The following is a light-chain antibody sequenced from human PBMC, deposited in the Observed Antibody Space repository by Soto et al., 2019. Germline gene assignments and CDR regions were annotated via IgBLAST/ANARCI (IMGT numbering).Light chain of an antibody. V-gene: IGKV3-11*01. CDR1: QSVSSN. CDR2: GAS. J-gene: IGKJ5*01. CDR3: QQRSNWIT. Sequence: EIVLTQSPCTLSLSQGERATLSCRASQSVSSNLAWYQQKPGQAPRLLIYGASNRATGIPARFSGSGSGTDFTLTISSLEPEDFAVYYCQQRSNWITFGQGTRLEIK.